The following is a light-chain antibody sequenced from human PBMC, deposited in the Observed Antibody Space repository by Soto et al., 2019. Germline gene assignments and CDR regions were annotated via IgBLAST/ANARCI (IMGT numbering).Light chain of an antibody. J-gene: IGLJ2*01. CDR2: GVT. V-gene: IGLV2-14*01. CDR1: SSDVGGYPY. Sequence: QSALTQPASVSGSPGQAITISCTGASSDVGGYPYVSWYQQHPGKAPKVIIYGVTDRPSGVSNRFSGSKSGNTASLTISGLQAEDEADYYCSSYTPSTILFGGGTKLTVL. CDR3: SSYTPSTIL.